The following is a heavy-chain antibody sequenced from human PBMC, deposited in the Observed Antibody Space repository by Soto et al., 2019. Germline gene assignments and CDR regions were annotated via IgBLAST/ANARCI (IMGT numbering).Heavy chain of an antibody. V-gene: IGHV5-51*01. D-gene: IGHD6-25*01. CDR1: GYSFSANW. J-gene: IGHJ6*02. CDR3: AKEGTAASGTGMDV. Sequence: PGESLKISCKGSGYSFSANWIAWVRQMPGKGLEWMGIINPKNSNTKYSPSFQGQVTISVDKSISTAYLQWNSLKASDTAMYFCAKEGTAASGTGMDVWGQGTKVTVSS. CDR2: INPKNSNT.